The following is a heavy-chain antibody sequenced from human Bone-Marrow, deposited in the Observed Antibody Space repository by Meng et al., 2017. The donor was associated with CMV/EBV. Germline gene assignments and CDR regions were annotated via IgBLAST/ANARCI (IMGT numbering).Heavy chain of an antibody. J-gene: IGHJ3*02. CDR2: INPNSGGT. Sequence: ASVKVSCKASGYTFTGYYMHWVRQSPGQGLEWMGWINPNSGGTKYAQKFQGRVTMTRDTSISTAYMELSRLSSEDMAVYYCARGWLRFLEWLPPSDIWGQGTMVTV. CDR1: GYTFTGYY. CDR3: ARGWLRFLEWLPPSDI. V-gene: IGHV1-2*02. D-gene: IGHD3-3*01.